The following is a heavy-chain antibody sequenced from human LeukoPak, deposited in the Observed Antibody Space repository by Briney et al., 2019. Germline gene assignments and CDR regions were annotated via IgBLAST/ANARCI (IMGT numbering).Heavy chain of an antibody. J-gene: IGHJ5*02. Sequence: PSATLSLTCAVYGGSFSGYYWSWIRQPPGKGLEWIGESKHSGGTNYNPSLKSRVTISVDTSKNQFSLKLSSVTAADTAVYYCARALMVRGVISRFDPWGQGTLVTVSS. V-gene: IGHV4-34*01. CDR1: GGSFSGYY. D-gene: IGHD3-10*01. CDR3: ARALMVRGVISRFDP. CDR2: SKHSGGT.